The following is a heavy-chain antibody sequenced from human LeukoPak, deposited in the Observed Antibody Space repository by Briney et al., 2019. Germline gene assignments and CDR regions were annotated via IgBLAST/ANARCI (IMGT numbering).Heavy chain of an antibody. D-gene: IGHD2-15*01. CDR2: LFNSGVT. CDR1: GASTSSTGYY. CDR3: ARHRVASAYSSFDY. J-gene: IGHJ4*02. Sequence: SETLSLTCTVSGASTSSTGYYWGWIRQSPGKRLEWIESLFNSGVTYYSPSLKSRVSTSVDTSNNHFSLRLTSLTAADTAIYYCARHRVASAYSSFDYWGQGTLVTVSS. V-gene: IGHV4-39*01.